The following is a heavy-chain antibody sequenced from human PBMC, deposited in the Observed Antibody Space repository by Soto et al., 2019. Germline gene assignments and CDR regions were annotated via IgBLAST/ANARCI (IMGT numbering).Heavy chain of an antibody. CDR3: AKAVEPQPLDYHIDY. CDR2: ISHDGNER. D-gene: IGHD3-22*01. V-gene: IGHV3-30*18. J-gene: IGHJ4*02. Sequence: PGGCLRLSCAASGFDFGSFGIHWVRQAPGRGLDWVAVISHDGNERKYADSVKGRFTISRDNSKDTLYLQMYSPRPDDTAIYYSAKAVEPQPLDYHIDYWGQGSLVTVSS. CDR1: GFDFGSFG.